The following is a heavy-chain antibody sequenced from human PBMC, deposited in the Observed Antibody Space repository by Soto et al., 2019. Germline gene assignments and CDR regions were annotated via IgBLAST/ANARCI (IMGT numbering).Heavy chain of an antibody. Sequence: VQLVQSGAEVKKPGASVKVSCKASGYTFTNYGINWVRQAPGQGLEWLGWVSAYNGERRYAQRVQARVMMTTDTSTTTAYMELRSLRSDDTAVYYCSRGTSIPASGDYWGQGTLVTVSS. CDR1: GYTFTNYG. D-gene: IGHD6-6*01. V-gene: IGHV1-18*01. CDR2: VSAYNGER. J-gene: IGHJ4*01. CDR3: SRGTSIPASGDY.